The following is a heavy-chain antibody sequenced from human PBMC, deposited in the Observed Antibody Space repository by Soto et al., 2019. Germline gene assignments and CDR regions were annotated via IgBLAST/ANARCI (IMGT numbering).Heavy chain of an antibody. Sequence: SETLSLTCAVSGGSISSSNWWSWVRQPPGKGLEWIGEIYHSGSTNYNPSLKSRVTISVDKSKNQFSLKLSSVTAADTAVYYCARQGAVAGTWAGWFDPWGQGTLVTVSS. CDR3: ARQGAVAGTWAGWFDP. D-gene: IGHD6-19*01. J-gene: IGHJ5*02. CDR2: IYHSGST. CDR1: GGSISSSNW. V-gene: IGHV4-4*02.